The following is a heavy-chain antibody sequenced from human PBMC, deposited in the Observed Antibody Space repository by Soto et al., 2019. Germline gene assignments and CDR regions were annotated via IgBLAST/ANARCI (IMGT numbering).Heavy chain of an antibody. J-gene: IGHJ5*02. CDR1: GFTFSDYS. Sequence: EVQLVESGGGLVKPGESLRLSCATSGFTFSDYSMNWVRQAPGKDLEWISSISTGGNYVYYADSVKGRFTISRDNAKSSLYLQRDSLRAEDTAVYYCARDSRIVARPAMGSVGFDPWGQGTLVTVSS. D-gene: IGHD2-2*01. CDR3: ARDSRIVARPAMGSVGFDP. CDR2: ISTGGNYV. V-gene: IGHV3-21*01.